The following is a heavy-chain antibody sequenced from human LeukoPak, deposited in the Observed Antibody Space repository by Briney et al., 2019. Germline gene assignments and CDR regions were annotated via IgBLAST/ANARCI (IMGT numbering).Heavy chain of an antibody. CDR3: VYSSSWYTGFDY. CDR1: GFTVSSNY. V-gene: IGHV3-53*01. Sequence: GSLRLSCAASGFTVSSNYMSWVRQAPGKGLEWVSVIYTGGSTYYAESVKGRFTISRDKSKNTLYLQMNSLRAEDTAVYYCVYSSSWYTGFDYWGQGTLVTVSS. CDR2: IYTGGST. D-gene: IGHD6-13*01. J-gene: IGHJ4*02.